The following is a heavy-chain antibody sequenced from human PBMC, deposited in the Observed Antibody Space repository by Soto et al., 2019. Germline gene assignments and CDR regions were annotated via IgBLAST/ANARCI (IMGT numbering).Heavy chain of an antibody. D-gene: IGHD1-1*01. J-gene: IGHJ4*02. Sequence: GGSLRVSCAAAGCQIGTYGRGWVRQEKGKGEEWVSGVSASGLNTDYADPVKGRFYISRDNSKNTVSLHMNSLRAEDTALYYCANDRPRRTSGYFFDYSGQGTPVTVSS. CDR3: ANDRPRRTSGYFFDY. CDR1: GCQIGTYG. CDR2: VSASGLNT. V-gene: IGHV3-23*01.